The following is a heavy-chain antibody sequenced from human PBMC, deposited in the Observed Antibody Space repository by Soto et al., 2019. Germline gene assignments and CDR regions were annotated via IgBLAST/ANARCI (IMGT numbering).Heavy chain of an antibody. CDR2: ISDSGSHT. D-gene: IGHD6-13*01. CDR1: GFTFSSYA. Sequence: GGSLRLSCAGSGFTFSSYAMSWVRQAPGKGLEWVSSISDSGSHTYYADSVKGRLTISRDNSKNALYLQMNSLRVEDTALYYCAKDTYSSSWYFWGQGTLVTVYS. J-gene: IGHJ4*02. V-gene: IGHV3-23*01. CDR3: AKDTYSSSWYF.